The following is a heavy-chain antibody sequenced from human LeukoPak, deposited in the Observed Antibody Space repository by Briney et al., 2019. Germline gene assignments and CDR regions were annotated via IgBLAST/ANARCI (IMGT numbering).Heavy chain of an antibody. J-gene: IGHJ6*02. CDR1: GFTFSDYY. V-gene: IGHV3-11*01. Sequence: GGSLRLSCAASGFTFSDYYMSWIRQAPGKGLEWVSYISSSGSTIYYADSVKGRFTISRDNAKNSLYLQMNSLRAEDTAVYYCARDESFLNYYYGMDVWGQGTTVTVSS. CDR3: ARDESFLNYYYGMDV. CDR2: ISSSGSTI. D-gene: IGHD2/OR15-2a*01.